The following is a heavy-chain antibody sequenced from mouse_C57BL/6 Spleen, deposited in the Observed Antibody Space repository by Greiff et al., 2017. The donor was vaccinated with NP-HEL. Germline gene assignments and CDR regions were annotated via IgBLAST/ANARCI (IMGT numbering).Heavy chain of an antibody. CDR2: IDPSDSET. Sequence: VQLQQPGAELVRPGSSVKLSCKASGYTFTSYWMHWVKQRPIQGLEWIGNIDPSDSETHYNQKFKDKATLTVDKSSSTAYMQLSSLTSEDSAVYYCARVARGYYGYDVYYFDYWGQGTTLTVSS. CDR1: GYTFTSYW. D-gene: IGHD2-2*01. CDR3: ARVARGYYGYDVYYFDY. V-gene: IGHV1-52*01. J-gene: IGHJ2*01.